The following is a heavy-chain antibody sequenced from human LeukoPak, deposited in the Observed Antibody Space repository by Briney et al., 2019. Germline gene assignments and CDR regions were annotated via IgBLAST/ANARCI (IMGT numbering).Heavy chain of an antibody. CDR1: GFTFSSYA. CDR3: AKDLAVVGSYYYGSGSSKRAFDI. J-gene: IGHJ3*02. V-gene: IGHV3-23*01. D-gene: IGHD3-10*01. Sequence: SGGSLRLSCAASGFTFSSYAMSWVRQAPGKGLEWVSAISGSGGSTYYADSVKGRFTISRDNSKNTLYLQMNSLRAEDTAVYYCAKDLAVVGSYYYGSGSSKRAFDIWGQGTMVIVSS. CDR2: ISGSGGST.